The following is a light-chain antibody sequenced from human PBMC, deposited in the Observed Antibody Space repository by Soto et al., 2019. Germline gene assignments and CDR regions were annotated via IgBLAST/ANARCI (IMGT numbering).Light chain of an antibody. Sequence: PGERATLSCMASQSVSSYLAWYQQKPGQAPRLLIYDASNRATGIPDRFSGSGSGTDFTLTISRLEPEDFAVYYCQQYGSSPWTFGQGTKVDIK. CDR1: QSVSSY. J-gene: IGKJ1*01. V-gene: IGKV3-20*01. CDR2: DAS. CDR3: QQYGSSPWT.